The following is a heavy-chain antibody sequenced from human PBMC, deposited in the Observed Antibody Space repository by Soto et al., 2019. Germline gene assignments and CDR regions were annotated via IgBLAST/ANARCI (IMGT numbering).Heavy chain of an antibody. J-gene: IGHJ5*02. CDR2: IYYSGST. Sequence: QVQLQESGPGLVKPSETLSLTCTVSGGSISSYYWSWIRQPPGKGLEWIGYIYYSGSTNYNPSLKSRVTISVDTSKNQFSLKLSSVTAADTAVYYCARHVTILGVAKGWFDPWGQGTLVTVSS. D-gene: IGHD3-3*01. CDR1: GGSISSYY. CDR3: ARHVTILGVAKGWFDP. V-gene: IGHV4-59*01.